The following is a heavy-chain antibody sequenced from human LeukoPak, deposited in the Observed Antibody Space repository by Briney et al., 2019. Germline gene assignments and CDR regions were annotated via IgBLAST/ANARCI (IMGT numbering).Heavy chain of an antibody. V-gene: IGHV3-11*01. D-gene: IGHD3-16*01. CDR2: INNGGSTT. J-gene: IGHJ4*02. Sequence: GGSLRLSCTASGFTLSDYYMSWIRQAPGQGLEWIAYINNGGSTTFYADSVKGRFTLSRDNAKDTLYLQMNSLRVEDTAVYYCARVMGEPHFDYWGQGTLVTVSS. CDR1: GFTLSDYY. CDR3: ARVMGEPHFDY.